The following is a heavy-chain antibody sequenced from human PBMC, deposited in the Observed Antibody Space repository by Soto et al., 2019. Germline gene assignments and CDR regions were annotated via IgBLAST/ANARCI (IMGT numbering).Heavy chain of an antibody. CDR3: ARAGTQSHYYYGMDV. CDR1: GVSISSGGYY. J-gene: IGHJ6*02. V-gene: IGHV4-31*03. D-gene: IGHD6-13*01. CDR2: IYYSGST. Sequence: PSETLSLTCTVSGVSISSGGYYWSWIRQHPGKGLEWIGYIYYSGSTYYNPSLKSRVTISVDTSKNQFSLKLSSVTAADTAVYYCARAGTQSHYYYGMDVWGQGTTVTVSS.